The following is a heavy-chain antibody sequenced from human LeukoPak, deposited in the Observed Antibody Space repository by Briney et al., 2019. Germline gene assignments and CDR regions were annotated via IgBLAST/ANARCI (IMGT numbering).Heavy chain of an antibody. V-gene: IGHV1-8*01. CDR3: ARMGSSSWFSRNYYYYGMDV. CDR2: MNPNSGNT. Sequence: ASVKVFCKASGYTFTSYDINWVRQATGQGLEWMGWMNPNSGNTGYAQKFQGRVTMTRNTSISTAYMELSSLRFEDTAVYYCARMGSSSWFSRNYYYYGMDVWGQGTTVTVSS. CDR1: GYTFTSYD. J-gene: IGHJ6*02. D-gene: IGHD6-13*01.